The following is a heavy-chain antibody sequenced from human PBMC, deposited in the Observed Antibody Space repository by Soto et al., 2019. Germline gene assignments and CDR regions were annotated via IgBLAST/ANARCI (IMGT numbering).Heavy chain of an antibody. CDR2: IYYSGST. Sequence: SETLSLTCTVSGGSISSSSYYWGWIRQPPGKGLEWIGSIYYSGSTYYNPSLKSRVTISVDTSKNQFSLKLSSVTAADTAVYYCARGYYYDSSGYYSESFDYWGQGTLVTVSS. V-gene: IGHV4-39*01. D-gene: IGHD3-22*01. CDR3: ARGYYYDSSGYYSESFDY. CDR1: GGSISSSSYY. J-gene: IGHJ4*02.